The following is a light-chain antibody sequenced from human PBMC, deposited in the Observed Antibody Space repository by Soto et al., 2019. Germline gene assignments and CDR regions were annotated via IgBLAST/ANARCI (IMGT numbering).Light chain of an antibody. V-gene: IGKV3-20*01. CDR2: RAS. Sequence: EIVLTQSPGTLSLSPGERVTLSCRASQSVSSSYLSWYQQKPGQAPRLLISRASSRATGIPDRFSGSGSGTDFTLTINRLEPEDFAVYYCQQYGSSFPVTFGQGTRLEIK. J-gene: IGKJ5*01. CDR3: QQYGSSFPVT. CDR1: QSVSSSY.